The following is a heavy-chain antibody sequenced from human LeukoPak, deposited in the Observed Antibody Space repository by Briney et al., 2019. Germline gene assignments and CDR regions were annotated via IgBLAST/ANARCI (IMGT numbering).Heavy chain of an antibody. CDR2: ISGSGGST. CDR1: GFTFSSYA. CDR3: AWGYSSGWSRTFYY. D-gene: IGHD6-19*01. Sequence: GSLRLSCAASGFTFSSYAMSWVRQAPGKGLEWVSAISGSGGSTYYADSVKGRFTISRDNSKNTLYLQMNSLRAEDTAVYYCAWGYSSGWSRTFYYWGQGTLVTVSS. J-gene: IGHJ4*02. V-gene: IGHV3-23*01.